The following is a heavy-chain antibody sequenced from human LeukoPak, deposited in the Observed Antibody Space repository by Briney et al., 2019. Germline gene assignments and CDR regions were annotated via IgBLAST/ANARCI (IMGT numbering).Heavy chain of an antibody. CDR2: IYYSGST. Sequence: PSETLSLTCAVSGGSISSYYWSWIRQPPGRGLEWIGYIYYSGSTNYNPSLKSRVTISVDTSKNQFSLKLSSVTAADTAVYYCARELTFDYWGQGTLVTVSS. V-gene: IGHV4-59*12. CDR1: GGSISSYY. J-gene: IGHJ4*02. CDR3: ARELTFDY.